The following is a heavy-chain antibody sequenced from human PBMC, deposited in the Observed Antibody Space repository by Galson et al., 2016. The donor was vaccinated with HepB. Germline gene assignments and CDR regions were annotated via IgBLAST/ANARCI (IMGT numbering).Heavy chain of an antibody. Sequence: CAISGDSVSSNTAAWNWIRQSPSRGLEWLGRTYSRSKWYNDYAESLRGRITINPDTAKNQVSLHLDSVTPDDSAIYYRARDHTAGWFNWIDTWGQGTLVTVSS. CDR1: GDSVSSNTAA. J-gene: IGHJ5*02. D-gene: IGHD6-19*01. V-gene: IGHV6-1*01. CDR2: TYSRSKWYN. CDR3: ARDHTAGWFNWIDT.